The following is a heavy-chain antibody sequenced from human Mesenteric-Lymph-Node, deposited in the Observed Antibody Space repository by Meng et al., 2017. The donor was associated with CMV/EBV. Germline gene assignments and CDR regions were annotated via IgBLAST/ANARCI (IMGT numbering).Heavy chain of an antibody. J-gene: IGHJ5*02. D-gene: IGHD3-16*01. CDR3: AALGLP. CDR2: IRYDGSNK. Sequence: GESLKISCAASGFTFSSYGMHWVRQAPGKGLEWVAFIRYDGSNKYYADSVKGRFTISRDNSKNTLYLQMNCLRAEDTAVYYCAALGLPWGQGTLVTVSS. CDR1: GFTFSSYG. V-gene: IGHV3-30*02.